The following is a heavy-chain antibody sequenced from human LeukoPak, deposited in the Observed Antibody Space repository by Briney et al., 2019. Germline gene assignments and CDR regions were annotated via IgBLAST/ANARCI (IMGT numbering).Heavy chain of an antibody. CDR3: ARAGASAY. V-gene: IGHV4-34*01. CDR1: GGSFSGYY. D-gene: IGHD1-26*01. CDR2: INHSGST. Sequence: SETLSLTCAVYGGSFSGYYWSCIRQPPGKGLEWIGEINHSGSTNYNPSLKSRVTISVDTSKNQFSLKLSSVTAADTAVYYCARAGASAYWGQGTLVTVSS. J-gene: IGHJ4*02.